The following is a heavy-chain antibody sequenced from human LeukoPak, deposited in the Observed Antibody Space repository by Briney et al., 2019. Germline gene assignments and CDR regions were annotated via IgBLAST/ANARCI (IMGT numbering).Heavy chain of an antibody. CDR3: ARASTGITIFGVVHINWFDP. J-gene: IGHJ5*02. V-gene: IGHV4-38-2*02. D-gene: IGHD3-3*01. CDR2: IYHSGSI. CDR1: GYSISGGYY. Sequence: SETLSLTCTVSGYSISGGYYWGWIRQPPGKGLEWIGSIYHSGSIYYNPSLKSRVTISVDTSKNQFSLKLSSVTAADTAVYYCARASTGITIFGVVHINWFDPWGQGTLVTVSS.